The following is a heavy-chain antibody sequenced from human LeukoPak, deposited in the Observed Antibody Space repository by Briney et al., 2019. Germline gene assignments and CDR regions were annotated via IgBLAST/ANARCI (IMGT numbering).Heavy chain of an antibody. D-gene: IGHD1-1*01. CDR2: ISPSGTTI. CDR3: ARKTFGTVYFDY. J-gene: IGHJ4*02. CDR1: GFTFDIAW. V-gene: IGHV3-48*04. Sequence: GGPLRLSCAVSGFTFDIAWMNWVRQAPGKGLEWVSYISPSGTTIYYAESVKGRFTISRDNAKNSVYLQMNSLRVEDTAVYYCARKTFGTVYFDYWGQGILVTVSS.